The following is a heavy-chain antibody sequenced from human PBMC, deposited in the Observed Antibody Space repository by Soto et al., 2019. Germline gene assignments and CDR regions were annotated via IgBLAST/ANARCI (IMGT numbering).Heavy chain of an antibody. CDR2: MNPGSGDT. J-gene: IGHJ5*02. V-gene: IGHV1-8*01. CDR1: GYSFTNND. D-gene: IGHD3-16*01. CDR3: ARMATFGSLNWFDP. Sequence: GASLKVSCKASGYSFTNNDVTWVLQATGQGLEWMGWMNPGSGDTGYAQKFQGRVTMTRDISIATAYMELSSLRSDDTAIYYCARMATFGSLNWFDPWGQGTLVTVSS.